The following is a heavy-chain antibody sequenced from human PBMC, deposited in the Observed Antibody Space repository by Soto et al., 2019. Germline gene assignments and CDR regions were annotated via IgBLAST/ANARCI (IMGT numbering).Heavy chain of an antibody. J-gene: IGHJ6*02. D-gene: IGHD6-6*01. CDR3: TKVQDTSSWPYYLGMDV. CDR1: GFTFNNCA. CDR2: IGGSGTAT. Sequence: GGSLRLSCAASGFTFNNCAMSWVRQAPGKGLEWVSAIGGSGTATYYADSVKGRITISRDNSKNTLYLQMISLRAEDTAIYYCTKVQDTSSWPYYLGMDVWGQGTTVTVSS. V-gene: IGHV3-23*01.